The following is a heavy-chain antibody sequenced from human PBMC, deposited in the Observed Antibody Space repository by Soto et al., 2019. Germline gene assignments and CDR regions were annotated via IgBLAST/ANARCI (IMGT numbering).Heavy chain of an antibody. CDR3: ARVAPSYCTNGVCFLDY. D-gene: IGHD2-8*01. V-gene: IGHV3-64*01. CDR2: ISSNGGST. J-gene: IGHJ4*02. Sequence: GGSLRLSCAASGFTFSSYAMHWVRQAPGKGLEYVSAISSNGGSTYYANSVKGRFTISRDNSKNTLYLQMGSLRAEDMAVYYCARVAPSYCTNGVCFLDYWGQGTLVPVSS. CDR1: GFTFSSYA.